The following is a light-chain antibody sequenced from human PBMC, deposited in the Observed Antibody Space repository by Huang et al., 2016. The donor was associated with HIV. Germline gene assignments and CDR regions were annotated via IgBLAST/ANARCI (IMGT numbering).Light chain of an antibody. J-gene: IGKJ4*01. CDR3: QQTYSVPLT. Sequence: DIQMTQSPSSLSASVGDRVTIPCRASQSIRRYVNWYQQKPGKAPKLLMYSASSLQSWVPSRVSGSGSGTDFTLTISSLQPEDFATYYCQQTYSVPLTFGGGTKVEIK. CDR1: QSIRRY. V-gene: IGKV1-39*01. CDR2: SAS.